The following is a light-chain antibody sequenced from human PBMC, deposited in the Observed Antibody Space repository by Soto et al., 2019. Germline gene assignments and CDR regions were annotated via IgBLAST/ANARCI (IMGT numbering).Light chain of an antibody. CDR1: SSNIGSHT. J-gene: IGLJ1*01. CDR3: AAWDDSLNGAYV. Sequence: QSVLTQPPSASGTPGQRVTISCSGSSSNIGSHTVNWYQQLPGTAPKLLIYSNNQRPSGVPDRFSGSKSGTSASLAIGGLQSADEADYYCAAWDDSLNGAYVFGTGTKLTVL. CDR2: SNN. V-gene: IGLV1-44*01.